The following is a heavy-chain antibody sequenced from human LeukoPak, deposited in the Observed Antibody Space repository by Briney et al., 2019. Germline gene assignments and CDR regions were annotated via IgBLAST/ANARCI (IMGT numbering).Heavy chain of an antibody. V-gene: IGHV3-20*04. CDR2: INWSGGST. CDR1: GFTFDDYG. CDR3: ARGWDGDYAGYFDY. Sequence: PGGSLRLSCAASGFTFDDYGMSWVRQVPGKGLEWVSGINWSGGSTGNADSVKGRFTISRDNAKNSLYLQMNSLRADDTALYYCARGWDGDYAGYFDYWGQGTLVTVSS. D-gene: IGHD4-17*01. J-gene: IGHJ4*02.